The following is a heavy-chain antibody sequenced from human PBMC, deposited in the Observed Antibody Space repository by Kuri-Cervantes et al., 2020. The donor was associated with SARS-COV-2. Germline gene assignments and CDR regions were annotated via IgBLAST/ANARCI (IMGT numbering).Heavy chain of an antibody. CDR3: ARGEAARGLMVVFKWRGAGPLHF. D-gene: IGHD3-10*01. CDR1: GYSFTDYS. CDR2: INPNTGGT. V-gene: IGHV1-2*04. Sequence: ASVKVSCKASGYSFTDYSIHWVRQAPGQGLEWMGRINPNTGGTMYAQRFQGWVTMNRDTSLTTAYMELGRLTSDDSAVYFCARGEAARGLMVVFKWRGAGPLHFWGQETLVTVSS. J-gene: IGHJ4*02.